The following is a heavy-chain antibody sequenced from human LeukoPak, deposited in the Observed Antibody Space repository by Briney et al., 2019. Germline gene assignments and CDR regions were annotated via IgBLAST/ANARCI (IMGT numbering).Heavy chain of an antibody. D-gene: IGHD1-1*01. Sequence: PGGSLRLPCAASGFTFSSYRMHWVRQAPGKGLVWVSRIDVDGSGTIYADSVKGRFTISRDNAKNTLYLQMNSLRGEDGAVYYCARDGSLPDYWGQGTLVTVSS. V-gene: IGHV3-74*01. J-gene: IGHJ4*02. CDR2: IDVDGSGT. CDR3: ARDGSLPDY. CDR1: GFTFSSYR.